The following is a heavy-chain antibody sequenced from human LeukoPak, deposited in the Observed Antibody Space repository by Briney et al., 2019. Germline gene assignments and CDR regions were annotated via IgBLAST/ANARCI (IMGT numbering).Heavy chain of an antibody. J-gene: IGHJ4*02. CDR3: AKAGGGYCSSTSCERHPFDY. V-gene: IGHV3-23*01. CDR1: GFTFSSYA. CDR2: ISGSGGGT. Sequence: PGGSLRLSCAASGFTFSSYAMSWVRQAPGKGLEWVSAISGSGGGTYYADSVKGRFTISRDNSKNTLYLQMNSLRAEDTAVYYCAKAGGGYCSSTSCERHPFDYWGQGTLVTVSS. D-gene: IGHD2-2*01.